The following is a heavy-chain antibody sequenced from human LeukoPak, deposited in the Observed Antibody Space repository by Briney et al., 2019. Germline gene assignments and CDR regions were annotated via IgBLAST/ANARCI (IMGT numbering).Heavy chain of an antibody. D-gene: IGHD6-19*01. CDR1: GYTLTELS. Sequence: ASVKVSCKVSGYTLTELSMHWVRQAPGKGLEWMGGFDPEDGETIYAQKFQGRVTMTEDTSTDTAYMELSSLRSEDTAVYYCATDSMYSSGWYAIDYWGQGTLVTVSS. CDR3: ATDSMYSSGWYAIDY. V-gene: IGHV1-24*01. CDR2: FDPEDGET. J-gene: IGHJ4*02.